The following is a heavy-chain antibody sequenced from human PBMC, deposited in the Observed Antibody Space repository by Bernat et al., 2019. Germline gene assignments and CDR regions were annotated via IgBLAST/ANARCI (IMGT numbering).Heavy chain of an antibody. CDR1: GGTFSSYA. D-gene: IGHD2-21*01. J-gene: IGHJ4*02. Sequence: QVQLVQSGAEVKKPGSSVKVSCKASGGTFSSYAISWVRQAPGQGLEWMGRIIPILGIANYAQKFQGRVTITADKSTSTAYMELSSLRSEDTAMYYCARDQFRHPLDYWGQGTLVTVSS. CDR2: IIPILGIA. V-gene: IGHV1-69*04. CDR3: ARDQFRHPLDY.